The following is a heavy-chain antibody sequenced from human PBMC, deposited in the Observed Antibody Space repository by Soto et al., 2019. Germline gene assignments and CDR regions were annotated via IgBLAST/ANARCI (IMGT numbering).Heavy chain of an antibody. CDR3: ARLDYPTSISWVDHYYYGMDV. Sequence: GTSVKVSCKASGYTFTSYGISWVRQAPGQGLEWMGWISAYNGNTNYAQKLQGRVTMTTDTSTSTAYMELRSLRSDDTAVYYCARLDYPTSISWVDHYYYGMDVWGQGTTVTVS. CDR1: GYTFTSYG. CDR2: ISAYNGNT. V-gene: IGHV1-18*01. D-gene: IGHD6-13*01. J-gene: IGHJ6*02.